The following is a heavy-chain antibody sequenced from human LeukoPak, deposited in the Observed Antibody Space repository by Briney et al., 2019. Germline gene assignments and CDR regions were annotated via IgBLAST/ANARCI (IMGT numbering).Heavy chain of an antibody. Sequence: GGSLRLSCAASGFTFSSYGMHWVRQAPGKGLVWVSHINSDGSSTTYADSVKGRFTISRDNAKNTLYLQMNRLRAEDTAVYYCARGPNSQDYWGQGTLVTVSS. J-gene: IGHJ4*02. CDR1: GFTFSSYG. V-gene: IGHV3-74*01. CDR2: INSDGSST. D-gene: IGHD4-23*01. CDR3: ARGPNSQDY.